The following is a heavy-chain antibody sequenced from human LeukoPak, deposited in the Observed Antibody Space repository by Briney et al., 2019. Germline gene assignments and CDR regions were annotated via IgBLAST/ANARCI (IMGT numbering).Heavy chain of an antibody. CDR3: ARRAGAYSHPYDY. CDR1: GFTVSINS. D-gene: IGHD4/OR15-4a*01. J-gene: IGHJ4*02. CDR2: IYSDNT. V-gene: IGHV3-53*01. Sequence: PGGSLRLSCTVSGFTVSINSMSWVRQAPGKGLEWVSFIYSDNTHYSDSVKGRCTISRDNSKNTRYLQMNSLRAEDTAVYYCARRAGAYSHPYDYWGQGTLVTVYS.